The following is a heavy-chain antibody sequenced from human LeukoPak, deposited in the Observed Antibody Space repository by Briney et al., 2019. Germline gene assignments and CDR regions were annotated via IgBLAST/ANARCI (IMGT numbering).Heavy chain of an antibody. J-gene: IGHJ4*02. Sequence: VASVKVSCKASGYTFTSYGISWVRQAPGQGLEWMGWISAYNGNTNYAQKLQGRVTMTTDTSTSTAYMELRSLRSDDTAVYYCARDFNYYDSSGYYFDYWGQGTLVTVSS. CDR3: ARDFNYYDSSGYYFDY. CDR1: GYTFTSYG. CDR2: ISAYNGNT. D-gene: IGHD3-22*01. V-gene: IGHV1-18*01.